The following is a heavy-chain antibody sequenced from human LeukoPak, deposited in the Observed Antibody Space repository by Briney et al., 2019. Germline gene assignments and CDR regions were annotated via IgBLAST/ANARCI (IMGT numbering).Heavy chain of an antibody. J-gene: IGHJ3*02. D-gene: IGHD2-21*02. CDR1: GFSLSTRGVG. V-gene: IGHV2-5*01. CDR2: IYWNDDK. Sequence: SGPTLVKPTQTLTLTCTFSGFSLSTRGVGVGWIRQPPGKALEWLALIYWNDDKRYSPSLKSSLNIPKDTIKNQIALTMTNIDTVDTATYYCAHRVEGDPTAGAFDIWCQGTMVTVSS. CDR3: AHRVEGDPTAGAFDI.